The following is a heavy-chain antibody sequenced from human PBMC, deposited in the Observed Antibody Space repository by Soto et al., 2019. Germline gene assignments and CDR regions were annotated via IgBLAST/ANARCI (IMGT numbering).Heavy chain of an antibody. CDR3: AGSVIWSGYYDAFDI. CDR1: GYSFTSYW. D-gene: IGHD3-3*01. CDR2: IYPGDSDT. J-gene: IGHJ3*02. Sequence: GESLKISCKGSGYSFTSYWIGWVRQMPGKGLEWMGIIYPGDSDTRYSPSFQGQVTISADKSISTAYLQWSSLKASDTAMYFCAGSVIWSGYYDAFDIWGQGTMVTVSS. V-gene: IGHV5-51*01.